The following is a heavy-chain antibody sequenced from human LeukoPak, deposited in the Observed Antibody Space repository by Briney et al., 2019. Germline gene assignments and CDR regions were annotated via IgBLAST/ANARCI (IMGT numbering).Heavy chain of an antibody. Sequence: ASVKVSCKTSGYTFTSFGISWVRQAPGQGLEWMGWIVVYDGDANYAQKFQGRVTMTTDTSTNTAYMELRSLRSDDTAVYYCARGKTGYCTNGVCPVDFDYWGQGTLVTVSS. CDR2: IVVYDGDA. V-gene: IGHV1-18*01. D-gene: IGHD2-8*01. J-gene: IGHJ4*02. CDR1: GYTFTSFG. CDR3: ARGKTGYCTNGVCPVDFDY.